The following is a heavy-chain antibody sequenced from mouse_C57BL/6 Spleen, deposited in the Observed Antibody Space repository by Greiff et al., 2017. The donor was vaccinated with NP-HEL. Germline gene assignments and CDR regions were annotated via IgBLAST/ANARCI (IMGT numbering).Heavy chain of an antibody. CDR3: AKVVGHWYFDV. D-gene: IGHD1-1*01. CDR2: IDPSDSGT. V-gene: IGHV1-52*01. CDR1: GYTFTNYW. J-gene: IGHJ1*03. Sequence: VQLQQPGPELVRPGSSVKLSCKASGYTFTNYWMHWVKQRPIQGLEWIGNIDPSDSGTHYNQKFKDKATLTVDKSSSTAYMQLSSLTSEDSAVYYCAKVVGHWYFDVWGTGTTVTVSS.